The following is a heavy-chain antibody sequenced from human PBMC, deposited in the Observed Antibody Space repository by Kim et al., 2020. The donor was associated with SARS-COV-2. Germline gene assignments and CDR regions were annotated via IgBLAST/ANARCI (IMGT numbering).Heavy chain of an antibody. Sequence: ASVKVSCKASGYTFTSYALNWVRQAPGQGLEWMGWINTNTGKPTYGPGFTGRFVFSLDTSVNTAFLQISSLKAEDSAVYFCARGQTSYYTLGSYYIHDYW. J-gene: IGHJ4*01. CDR2: INTNTGKP. CDR3: ARGQTSYYTLGSYYIHDY. V-gene: IGHV7-4-1*02. CDR1: GYTFTSYA. D-gene: IGHD3-10*01.